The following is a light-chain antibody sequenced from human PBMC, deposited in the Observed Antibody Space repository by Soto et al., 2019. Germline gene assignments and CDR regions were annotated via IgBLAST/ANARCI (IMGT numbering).Light chain of an antibody. CDR1: SSDIGGYSY. Sequence: QSALTQPPSASGCPGQSVTISCTGASSDIGGYSYVSWYQQHPGKAPKLMIYEVSKRPSGVPDRFSGSKFGNTASLTVSGLQAEDEADYYCSSYGGSNNLVFGGGTQLTVL. CDR3: SSYGGSNNLV. J-gene: IGLJ2*01. CDR2: EVS. V-gene: IGLV2-8*01.